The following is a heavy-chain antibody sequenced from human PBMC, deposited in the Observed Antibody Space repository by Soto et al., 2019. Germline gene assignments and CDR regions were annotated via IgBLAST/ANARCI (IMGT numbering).Heavy chain of an antibody. CDR3: AKGPYSSGYYRSLEFDY. Sequence: PGGSLRLSCAASGFTFSSYGMHWVRQAPGKGLEWVAVISYDGSNKYYADSVKGRFTISRDNSKNTLYLQMNSLRAEDTAVYYCAKGPYSSGYYRSLEFDYWGQGTLVTVSS. D-gene: IGHD3-22*01. J-gene: IGHJ4*02. CDR1: GFTFSSYG. V-gene: IGHV3-30*18. CDR2: ISYDGSNK.